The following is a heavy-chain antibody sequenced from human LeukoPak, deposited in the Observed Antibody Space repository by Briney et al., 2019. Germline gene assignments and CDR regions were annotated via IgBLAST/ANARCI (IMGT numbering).Heavy chain of an antibody. CDR2: ISYDGSNK. CDR3: AKDREFSGSLIDY. D-gene: IGHD1-26*01. V-gene: IGHV3-30*18. J-gene: IGHJ4*02. CDR1: GFTFSSYG. Sequence: GGSLRLSCAASGFTFSSYGMHWDRQAPGKGLEWVAVISYDGSNKYYADSVKGRFTISRDNSKNTLYLQMNSLRAEDAAVYYCAKDREFSGSLIDYWGQGTLVTVSS.